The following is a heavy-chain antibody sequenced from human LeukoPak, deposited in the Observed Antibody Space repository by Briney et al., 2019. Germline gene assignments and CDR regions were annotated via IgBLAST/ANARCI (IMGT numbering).Heavy chain of an antibody. CDR1: GYTFTGYY. CDR3: ARDYSSSGWYPRSYYYYYMDV. CDR2: INPNSGGT. V-gene: IGHV1-2*02. D-gene: IGHD6-19*01. Sequence: VASVKVSCKASGYTFTGYYMHWVRQAPGQGLEWMGWINPNSGGTNYAQKFQGRVTMTRDTSISTAYMELSRLRSDDTAVYYCARDYSSSGWYPRSYYYYYMDVWGKGTTVTVSS. J-gene: IGHJ6*03.